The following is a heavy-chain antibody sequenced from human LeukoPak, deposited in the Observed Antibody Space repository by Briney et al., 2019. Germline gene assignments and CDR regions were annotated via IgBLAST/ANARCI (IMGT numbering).Heavy chain of an antibody. CDR3: AREGVGATGFDV. CDR1: GFIFRAYS. J-gene: IGHJ6*02. CDR2: ISYDGTNK. D-gene: IGHD1-26*01. V-gene: IGHV3-30*04. Sequence: GGSLRLSCAVSGFIFRAYSMHWVRQAPGQGLEWVALISYDGTNKHYADSVKGRFIISRDNSKDTLYLQMNSLRTEDTALFYCAREGVGATGFDVWGPGTTVTVSS.